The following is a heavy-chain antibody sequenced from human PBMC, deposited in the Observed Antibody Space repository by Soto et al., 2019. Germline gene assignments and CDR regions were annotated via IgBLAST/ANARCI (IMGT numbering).Heavy chain of an antibody. Sequence: QVQLVQSAVEVKNPGASVKLSCQASGYTFINYYIHWVRQAPGQGLEWMGLINPSDAYTEYAQRFQGRVAITRDTSTNTVYMDLYSLTSDDTAMYYCARDEVTTLVRNFDFWGQGTLVTVSS. CDR2: INPSDAYT. D-gene: IGHD2-21*02. V-gene: IGHV1-46*01. CDR3: ARDEVTTLVRNFDF. J-gene: IGHJ4*02. CDR1: GYTFINYY.